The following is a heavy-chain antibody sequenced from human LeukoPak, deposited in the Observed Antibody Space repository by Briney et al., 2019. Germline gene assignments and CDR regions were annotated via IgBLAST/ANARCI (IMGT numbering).Heavy chain of an antibody. D-gene: IGHD6-13*01. J-gene: IGHJ5*02. V-gene: IGHV3-15*01. CDR1: GFTFSNAL. Sequence: GGALRLSCAASGFTFSNALMSWVREAPGKGREWVGRIKTKTDGGTTDYAAPVKGRFTISRDDSKNTLYLQMNSLKTEDTAVYYCTTEFRTPPQLIPPWGQGTLVTVSS. CDR2: IKTKTDGGTT. CDR3: TTEFRTPPQLIPP.